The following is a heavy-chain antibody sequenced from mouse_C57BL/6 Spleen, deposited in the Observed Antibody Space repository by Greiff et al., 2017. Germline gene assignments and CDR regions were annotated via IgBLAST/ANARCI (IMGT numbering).Heavy chain of an antibody. V-gene: IGHV1-64*01. J-gene: IGHJ4*01. D-gene: IGHD2-10*01. Sequence: QVQLQQSGAELVKPGASVKLSCKASGYTFTSSWMHWVKQRPGQGLEWIGMIHPNSGSTNYNEKFKSKATLTVDKSSSTAYMQLSSLTSEDSAVYDCAREKAYYGKFYAMDYWGQGTSVTVSS. CDR2: IHPNSGST. CDR1: GYTFTSSW. CDR3: AREKAYYGKFYAMDY.